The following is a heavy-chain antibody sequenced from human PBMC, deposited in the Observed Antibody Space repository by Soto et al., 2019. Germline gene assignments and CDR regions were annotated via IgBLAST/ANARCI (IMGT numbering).Heavy chain of an antibody. D-gene: IGHD1-1*01. CDR3: AREKVGTTFFDN. Sequence: TLSLTCSVAGFAISRGYYWSWDRQPPGKGLEWIGSIYPSVSSYHNPSLETRVRLSIDTSKNQFTLNLTSVTAADTALYYCAREKVGTTFFDNWGQGIQVTVSS. V-gene: IGHV4-38-2*02. CDR1: GFAISRGYY. J-gene: IGHJ4*02. CDR2: IYPSVSS.